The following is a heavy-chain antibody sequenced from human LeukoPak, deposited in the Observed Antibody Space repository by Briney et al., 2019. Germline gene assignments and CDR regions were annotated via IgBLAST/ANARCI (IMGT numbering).Heavy chain of an antibody. CDR2: INSDGTNT. J-gene: IGHJ4*02. V-gene: IGHV3-74*01. CDR1: TFTFSGYW. CDR3: ARDRAAFGVVQVGY. Sequence: GGSLRLSCAASTFTFSGYWMHWVRQAPGKGLVWVSRINSDGTNTYYADSVKGRFTISRDNTKNALYLQMNSLRTEDTAVYYCARDRAAFGVVQVGYWGQGTLVTVSS. D-gene: IGHD3-3*01.